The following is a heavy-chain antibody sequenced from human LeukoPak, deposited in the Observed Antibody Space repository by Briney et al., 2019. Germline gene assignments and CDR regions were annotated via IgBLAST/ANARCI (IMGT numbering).Heavy chain of an antibody. D-gene: IGHD3-10*01. Sequence: GALRLSCAASGFSFSNYSMTWARQAPGKGLEWVSSISSSSRYIYYSDSVKGRFTISRDNAKSSLFLQMNRLGAGDTAVYYCARSLDYYGSGRFDYWGQGTLLSVSS. CDR3: ARSLDYYGSGRFDY. V-gene: IGHV3-21*01. J-gene: IGHJ4*02. CDR2: ISSSSRYI. CDR1: GFSFSNYS.